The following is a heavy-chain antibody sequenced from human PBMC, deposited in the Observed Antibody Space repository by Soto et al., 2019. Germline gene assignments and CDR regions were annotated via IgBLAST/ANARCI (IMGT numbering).Heavy chain of an antibody. J-gene: IGHJ4*02. CDR3: TAPGHTSVLYYFDY. CDR2: ISYDGRYD. Sequence: GGSLRLSCAASGFTFNTYTMHWVRQAPGKGLDWVALISYDGRYDSYADSVKGRFTISRDNSKNTLYLQMNGLRPDDTAVYYCTAPGHTSVLYYFDYWGQGALVTVAS. D-gene: IGHD3-16*01. V-gene: IGHV3-30*04. CDR1: GFTFNTYT.